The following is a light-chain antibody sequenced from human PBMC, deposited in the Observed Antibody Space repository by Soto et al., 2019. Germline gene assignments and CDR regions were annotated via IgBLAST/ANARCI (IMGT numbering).Light chain of an antibody. Sequence: IQMTQSPSSLSASVGDRVIITCRASQGIGNSLAWYQQKAGRVPKLLMHSASTLLSGVPSRFSGSGSGTDFTLTISSLQAEDVATYYCQKYDSAPWTYGQGTKVEIK. CDR2: SAS. CDR3: QKYDSAPWT. CDR1: QGIGNS. V-gene: IGKV1-27*01. J-gene: IGKJ1*01.